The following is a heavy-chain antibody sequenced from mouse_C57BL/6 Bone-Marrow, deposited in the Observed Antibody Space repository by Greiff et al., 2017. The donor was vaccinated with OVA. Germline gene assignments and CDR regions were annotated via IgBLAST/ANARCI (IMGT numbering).Heavy chain of an antibody. D-gene: IGHD2-3*01. J-gene: IGHJ4*01. V-gene: IGHV5-9-1*02. Sequence: EVQGVESGEGLVKPGGSLKLSCAASGFTFSSYAMSWVRQTPEKRLEWVAYISSGGDYIYYADTVKGRFTISRDNARNTLYLQMSSLKAEDTAMYYCTRDGYYAMDDWGQGTAVTVSS. CDR2: ISSGGDYI. CDR1: GFTFSSYA. CDR3: TRDGYYAMDD.